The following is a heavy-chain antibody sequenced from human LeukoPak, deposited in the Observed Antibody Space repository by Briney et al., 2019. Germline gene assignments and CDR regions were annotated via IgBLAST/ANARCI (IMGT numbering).Heavy chain of an antibody. CDR1: GFTFSSYS. V-gene: IGHV3-21*01. Sequence: GGSLRLSCAASGFTFSSYSMNWVRQAPGKGLEWVSSISSSSSYIYYADSVKGRFTISRDNAKNSLYLQMNSLRAEDTAVYYCATEGYCSGGSCYPHGWFDPWGQGALVTVSS. J-gene: IGHJ5*02. CDR2: ISSSSSYI. D-gene: IGHD2-15*01. CDR3: ATEGYCSGGSCYPHGWFDP.